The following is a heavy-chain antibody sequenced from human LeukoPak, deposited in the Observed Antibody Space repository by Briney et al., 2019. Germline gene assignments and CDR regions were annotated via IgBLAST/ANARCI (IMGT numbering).Heavy chain of an antibody. CDR2: SSGSGGGT. D-gene: IGHD3-22*01. CDR3: AKRGVVIRVILVGFHKEAYYFDS. V-gene: IGHV3-23*01. Sequence: GGSLRLSCAVSGITLSNYGMSWVRQAPGKGLEWVAGSSGSGGGTNYAESVKGRFTISRDHARNTLYLQMNSLRVEDTAAYFCAKRGVVIRVILVGFHKEAYYFDSWGQGALVTVSS. J-gene: IGHJ4*02. CDR1: GITLSNYG.